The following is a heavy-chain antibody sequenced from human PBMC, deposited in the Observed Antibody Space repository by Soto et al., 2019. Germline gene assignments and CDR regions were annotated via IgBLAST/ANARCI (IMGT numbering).Heavy chain of an antibody. D-gene: IGHD5-12*01. V-gene: IGHV3-11*01. Sequence: GGSLRLSCAASGFTFSDYYRSWIRQAPGKGLEWVSYISSSGSTIYYADSVKGRFTISRDNAKNSLYLQMNSLRAEDTAVYYWARGVSTHAFQYSGYDGGLDYWGQGTLVTVSS. CDR2: ISSSGSTI. CDR1: GFTFSDYY. J-gene: IGHJ4*02. CDR3: ARGVSTHAFQYSGYDGGLDY.